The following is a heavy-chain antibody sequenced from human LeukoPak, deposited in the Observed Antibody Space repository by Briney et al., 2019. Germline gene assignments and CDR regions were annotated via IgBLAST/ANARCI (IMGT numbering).Heavy chain of an antibody. V-gene: IGHV4-34*01. CDR1: GGSFSGYY. Sequence: PSETLSLTCAVYGGSFSGYYWSWIRQPPGKGLEWIGEINHSGSTNYNPSLKSRVTISVDTSKNQFSLKLSSVTAADTAVYYCASPRIVDAGGDYWGQGTLVTVSS. D-gene: IGHD1-26*01. CDR3: ASPRIVDAGGDY. J-gene: IGHJ4*02. CDR2: INHSGST.